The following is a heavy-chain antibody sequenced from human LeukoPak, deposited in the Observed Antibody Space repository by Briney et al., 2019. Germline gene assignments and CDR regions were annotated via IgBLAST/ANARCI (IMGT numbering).Heavy chain of an antibody. D-gene: IGHD3-9*01. CDR3: ARVRRLEDNYDILSVDY. Sequence: PGGSLRLSCAASGFTFSSYSMNWVRQAPGKGLEWVSSISSSSSYIYYADSVKGRFTISRDNAKNSLYLQMNSLRAEDTAVYYCARVRRLEDNYDILSVDYWGQGTLVTVSS. CDR2: ISSSSSYI. J-gene: IGHJ4*02. CDR1: GFTFSSYS. V-gene: IGHV3-21*01.